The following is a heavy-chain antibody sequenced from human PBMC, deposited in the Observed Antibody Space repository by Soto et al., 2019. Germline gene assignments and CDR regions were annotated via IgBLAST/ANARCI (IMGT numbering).Heavy chain of an antibody. CDR2: VSYDGSLK. CDR1: GFTFRTSA. Sequence: QVQLVESGGGMVQPGRSLTLSCAASGFTFRTSAMHWVRQAPGKGLQWVAFVSYDGSLKYYADSVKGRFTISRDNSKSTVLLQMNNVRPEDTAVYYCARETPSAAAAYYYYGLDVWGQGTTVTVPS. J-gene: IGHJ6*02. CDR3: ARETPSAAAAYYYYGLDV. D-gene: IGHD6-13*01. V-gene: IGHV3-30-3*01.